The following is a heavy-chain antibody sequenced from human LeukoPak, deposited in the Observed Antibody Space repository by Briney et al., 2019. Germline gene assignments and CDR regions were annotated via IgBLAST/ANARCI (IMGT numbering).Heavy chain of an antibody. V-gene: IGHV4-4*09. J-gene: IGHJ6*03. CDR1: GGSISSYY. CDR3: ARRNHYFYYMDV. CDR2: IFPSGSA. D-gene: IGHD1-14*01. Sequence: SETLALTCTASGGSISSYYWSWIRQSPVKGLEWLGYIFPSGSAFYNPSLESRVTISLDTSENQFSLRLISVTAADTAVYYCARRNHYFYYMDVWGKGTTVTVSS.